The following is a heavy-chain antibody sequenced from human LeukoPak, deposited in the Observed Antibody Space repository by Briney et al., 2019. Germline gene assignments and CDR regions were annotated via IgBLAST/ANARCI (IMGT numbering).Heavy chain of an antibody. J-gene: IGHJ4*02. Sequence: ASVKVFCKTSGYTFTNYYIHWVRQAPGQGLEWMGRIDPNTGGTTSAKNFQGRVTMTRDTSISTAYMALSGLRSDDTAVYYCASLYDIVGTTVDYWGQGTLVTVSS. CDR3: ASLYDIVGTTVDY. V-gene: IGHV1-2*06. D-gene: IGHD1-26*01. CDR2: IDPNTGGT. CDR1: GYTFTNYY.